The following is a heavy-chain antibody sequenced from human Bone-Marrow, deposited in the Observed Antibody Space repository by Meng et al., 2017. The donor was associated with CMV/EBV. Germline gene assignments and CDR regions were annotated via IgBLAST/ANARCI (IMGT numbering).Heavy chain of an antibody. CDR1: GFTFSSYA. Sequence: GESLKISCAASGFTFSSYAMHWVRQAPGKGLEWVAVISYDGSNKYYADSVKGRFAISRDNSKNTLYLQMNSLRVEDTAVYYCAKDQTFRLNYFYYYGMDVWGQGTSVTVSS. V-gene: IGHV3-30*09. D-gene: IGHD3-16*01. J-gene: IGHJ6*02. CDR3: AKDQTFRLNYFYYYGMDV. CDR2: ISYDGSNK.